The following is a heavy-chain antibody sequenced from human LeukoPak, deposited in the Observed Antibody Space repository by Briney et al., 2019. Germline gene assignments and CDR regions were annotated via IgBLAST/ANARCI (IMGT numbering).Heavy chain of an antibody. V-gene: IGHV3-33*01. J-gene: IGHJ4*02. CDR3: ARDYLRTHFDY. Sequence: PGGSLRLSCAASGFTFSSYGMHWVRQAPGKGLEWVAVIWYDGSNKYYADSVKDRFTISRDNSKNTLYLQMNSLRAEDTAVYYCARDYLRTHFDYWGQGTLVTVSS. CDR1: GFTFSSYG. D-gene: IGHD5/OR15-5a*01. CDR2: IWYDGSNK.